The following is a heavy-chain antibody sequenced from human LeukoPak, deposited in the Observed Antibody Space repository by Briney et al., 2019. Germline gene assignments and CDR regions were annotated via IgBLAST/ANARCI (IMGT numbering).Heavy chain of an antibody. D-gene: IGHD3-16*01. CDR3: TRDGVSWILDY. J-gene: IGHJ4*02. Sequence: TSETLSFTCSVSGDSISPYYWSWIRQPPGKGLEWIGFVYYRGNTNYNPSLKSRVTISVDTSKNQFSLKLNSVTAADTAVYYCTRDGVSWILDYWGQGTLVTVSS. CDR2: VYYRGNT. V-gene: IGHV4-59*01. CDR1: GDSISPYY.